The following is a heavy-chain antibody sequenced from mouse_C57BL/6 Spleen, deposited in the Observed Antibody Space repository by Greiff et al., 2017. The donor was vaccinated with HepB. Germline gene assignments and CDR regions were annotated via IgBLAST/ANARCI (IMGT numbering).Heavy chain of an antibody. Sequence: EVQLQQSGPELVKPGASVKISCKASGYSFTGYYMNWVKQSPEKSLEWIGEINPSTGGTTYNQKFKAKATLTVDKSSSTAYMQLKSLTSEDSAVYYCAREEDDYGSSYVGDYWGQGTSVTVSS. J-gene: IGHJ4*01. CDR2: INPSTGGT. D-gene: IGHD1-1*01. CDR1: GYSFTGYY. CDR3: AREEDDYGSSYVGDY. V-gene: IGHV1-42*01.